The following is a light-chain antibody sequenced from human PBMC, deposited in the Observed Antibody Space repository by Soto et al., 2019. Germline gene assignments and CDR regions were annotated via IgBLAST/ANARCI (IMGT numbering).Light chain of an antibody. J-gene: IGKJ1*01. V-gene: IGKV1-6*01. CDR2: KAS. CDR1: QGISSY. CDR3: LQLYNFSWT. Sequence: AIQLTQSPSSLSASVGDRVTITCRASQGISSYLAWYQQKPGKAPKLLIYKASRLESGVPSRFSGSGSGTDFTLTISRLQPEDFATYYCLQLYNFSWTFGQGTKVDTK.